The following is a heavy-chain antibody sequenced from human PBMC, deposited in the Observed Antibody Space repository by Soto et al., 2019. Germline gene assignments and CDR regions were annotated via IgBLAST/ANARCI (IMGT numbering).Heavy chain of an antibody. CDR3: ASYTPSRSGYDNNAFDI. J-gene: IGHJ3*02. D-gene: IGHD3-22*01. V-gene: IGHV4-30-4*01. Sequence: SETLSLTCTVSGGSISSGDYYWSWIRQPPGKGLEWIGYIYYSGSTYYNPSLKSRVTISVDTSKNQFSLKLSSVTAADTAVYYCASYTPSRSGYDNNAFDIWGQGTMVTVSS. CDR2: IYYSGST. CDR1: GGSISSGDYY.